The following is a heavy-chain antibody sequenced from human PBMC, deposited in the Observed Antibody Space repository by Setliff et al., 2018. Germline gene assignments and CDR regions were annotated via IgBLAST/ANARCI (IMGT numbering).Heavy chain of an antibody. J-gene: IGHJ5*02. D-gene: IGHD3-9*01. CDR3: AHVPYDILYNWFDP. CDR2: IYYSGNSNYDT. Sequence: PSETLSLTCIVSGGSINSYYWNWIRQPPGKGLEWIGYIYYSGNSNYDTNYNPSLKSRVTITKDTSKNQVVLTMTNMDPVDTATYYCAHVPYDILYNWFDPWGQGTLVTVSS. V-gene: IGHV4-59*01. CDR1: GGSINSYY.